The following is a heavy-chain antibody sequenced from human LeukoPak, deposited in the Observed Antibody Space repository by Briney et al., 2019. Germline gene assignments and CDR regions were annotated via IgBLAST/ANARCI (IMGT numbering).Heavy chain of an antibody. J-gene: IGHJ4*02. D-gene: IGHD2-2*01. CDR2: ISYDGSNK. CDR3: ARDSRDCSSTSCYSDY. CDR1: GFTFSSYA. Sequence: GGSLRLSCAASGFTFSSYAMHWVRQAPGKGLEWVAVISYDGSNKYYADSVKGRFTISRDNSKNTLYQQMNSLRAEDTAVYYCARDSRDCSSTSCYSDYWGQGTLVTVSS. V-gene: IGHV3-30*04.